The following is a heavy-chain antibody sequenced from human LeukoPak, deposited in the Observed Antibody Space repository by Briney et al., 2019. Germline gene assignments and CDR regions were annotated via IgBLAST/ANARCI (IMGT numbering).Heavy chain of an antibody. D-gene: IGHD3-10*01. Sequence: SVKVSCKASGGTFSSYAISWVRQAPGQGLEWMGGIIPIFGTANYAQKFQGRVTITTDESTSTAYMELSSLSSEDTAVYYCARNRSLWFGELLPQDAFDIWGQGTMVTVSS. V-gene: IGHV1-69*05. CDR1: GGTFSSYA. CDR3: ARNRSLWFGELLPQDAFDI. J-gene: IGHJ3*02. CDR2: IIPIFGTA.